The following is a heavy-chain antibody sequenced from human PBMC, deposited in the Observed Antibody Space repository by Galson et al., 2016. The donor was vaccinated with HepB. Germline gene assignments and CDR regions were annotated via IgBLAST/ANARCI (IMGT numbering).Heavy chain of an antibody. CDR3: AAGTLEFLQH. V-gene: IGHV1-18*01. CDR2: ISGNNDET. D-gene: IGHD6-13*01. CDR1: GYTFTNYG. Sequence: SVKVSCKASGYTFTNYGVSWVRQAPGQGLEWMGWISGNNDETKYAQNFQGRVTMTTDTSTSTGYMELESLSSDDTAVYYCAAGTLEFLQHWGQGTLVIVSS. J-gene: IGHJ1*01.